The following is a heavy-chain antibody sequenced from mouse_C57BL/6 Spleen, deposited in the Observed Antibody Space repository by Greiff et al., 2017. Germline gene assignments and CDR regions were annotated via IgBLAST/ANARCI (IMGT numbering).Heavy chain of an antibody. Sequence: EVHLVESGGGLVKPGGSLKLSCAASGFTFSSYAMSWVRQTPEKRLEWVATISDGGSYTYYPDNVKGRFTISRDNAKNNLYLQMSHLKSEDTAMYYCARQDSYYSNLDYWGQGTTLTVSS. V-gene: IGHV5-4*01. CDR2: ISDGGSYT. J-gene: IGHJ2*01. CDR1: GFTFSSYA. CDR3: ARQDSYYSNLDY. D-gene: IGHD2-5*01.